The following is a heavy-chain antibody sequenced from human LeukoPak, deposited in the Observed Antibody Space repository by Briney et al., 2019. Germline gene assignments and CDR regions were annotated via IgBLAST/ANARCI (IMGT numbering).Heavy chain of an antibody. CDR3: AHRLSYYYDSVQAFDI. D-gene: IGHD3-22*01. V-gene: IGHV2-5*02. Sequence: SGPTLVNPTQTLTLTCTFSGFSLSTSGVGVGWIRQPPGKALEWLALIYWDDDKRYSPSLKSRFTITKDTSKNQVVLTMTNMDPADTATYYCAHRLSYYYDSVQAFDIWGQGTMVTVSS. CDR2: IYWDDDK. CDR1: GFSLSTSGVG. J-gene: IGHJ3*02.